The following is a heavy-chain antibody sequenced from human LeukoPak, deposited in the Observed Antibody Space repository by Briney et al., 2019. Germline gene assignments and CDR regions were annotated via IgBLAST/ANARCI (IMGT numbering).Heavy chain of an antibody. D-gene: IGHD4-17*01. V-gene: IGHV3-7*03. Sequence: PGGSLRLSCAASGFTFSSYWMSWVRQAPGKGLEWVANIKQDGSEKYYVDSVKGRFTISRDNAKNSLYLQMNSLRAEDTAVYYCARHRELGYGDYFDYWGQGTLVTVSS. CDR3: ARHRELGYGDYFDY. CDR1: GFTFSSYW. J-gene: IGHJ4*02. CDR2: IKQDGSEK.